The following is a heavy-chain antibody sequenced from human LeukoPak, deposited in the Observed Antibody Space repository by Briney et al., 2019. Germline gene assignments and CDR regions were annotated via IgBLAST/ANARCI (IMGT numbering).Heavy chain of an antibody. Sequence: QPGGSLRLSCAVSGFTFSGFWMSWSRQAPGKGLEWVASINSDGSEGYYADVVKGRFTISRDNAKNSLYLQINSLRAEDTAVYYCARSSYSSSSSDWGQGTMVTVSS. CDR1: GFTFSGFW. D-gene: IGHD6-6*01. J-gene: IGHJ3*01. CDR3: ARSSYSSSSSD. CDR2: INSDGSEG. V-gene: IGHV3-7*03.